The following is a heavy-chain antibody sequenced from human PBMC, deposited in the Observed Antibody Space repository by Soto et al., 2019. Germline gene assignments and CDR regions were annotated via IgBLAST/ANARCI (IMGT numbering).Heavy chain of an antibody. D-gene: IGHD3-16*01. V-gene: IGHV3-23*01. CDR1: VFTFNNYA. Sequence: SLRLSCTASVFTFNNYAMSSVRQAPGKGLELVSLISATGCGTYYADSVKGRFSISRDNSKNTLYLQMNSLRAEDTAVYYCVKDRRAGGTSAFYFDFWGQGAKVTVSS. CDR2: ISATGCGT. CDR3: VKDRRAGGTSAFYFDF. J-gene: IGHJ5*01.